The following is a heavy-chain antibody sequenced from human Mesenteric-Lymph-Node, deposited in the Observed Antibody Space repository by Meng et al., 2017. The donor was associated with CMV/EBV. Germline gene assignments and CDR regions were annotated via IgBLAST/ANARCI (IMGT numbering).Heavy chain of an antibody. CDR3: ATQERGIAVAGA. Sequence: GESLKISCAASSFTFSTYGMHWVRQAPGKGLEWVAFIRHHGGDQYYADSVKGRFTISRDNSKNTLFLQMSSLRTEDTAVYYCATQERGIAVAGAWGQGTLVTVSS. D-gene: IGHD6-19*01. CDR1: SFTFSTYG. V-gene: IGHV3-30*02. J-gene: IGHJ5*02. CDR2: IRHHGGDQ.